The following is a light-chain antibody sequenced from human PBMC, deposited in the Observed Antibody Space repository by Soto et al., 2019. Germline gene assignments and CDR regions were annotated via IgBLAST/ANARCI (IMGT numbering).Light chain of an antibody. J-gene: IGKJ2*01. CDR1: QSISSY. Sequence: DIQMTQSPSSLSASVGDRVTITCRASQSISSYLNWYQQKPGKAPKLLIYAASSLQSGVPSRFGGSGSGTDFTLTISSLQPEDFATYYCQQSYSTRLTFGQGTKLEIK. CDR2: AAS. V-gene: IGKV1-39*01. CDR3: QQSYSTRLT.